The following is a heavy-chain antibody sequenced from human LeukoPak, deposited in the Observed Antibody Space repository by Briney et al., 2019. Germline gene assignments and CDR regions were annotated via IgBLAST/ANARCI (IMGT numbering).Heavy chain of an antibody. Sequence: SETLSLTCTVSGGSISSYYRSWIRQPAGKGLEWIGRIYTSGSTNYNPSLKSRVTISVDTSKNQFSLKLSSVTAADMAVYYCARVRPGYSYYYMDVWGKGTTVTVSS. V-gene: IGHV4-4*07. CDR3: ARVRPGYSYYYMDV. CDR1: GGSISSYY. CDR2: IYTSGST. J-gene: IGHJ6*03.